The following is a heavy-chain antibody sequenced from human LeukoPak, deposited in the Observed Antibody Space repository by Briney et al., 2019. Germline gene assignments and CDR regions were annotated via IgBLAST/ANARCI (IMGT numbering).Heavy chain of an antibody. D-gene: IGHD5-12*01. CDR1: GGSVSSGSYY. V-gene: IGHV4-61*01. J-gene: IGHJ4*02. CDR2: IYYSGST. CDR3: ARLNSGYDIRFDY. Sequence: KPSETLSLTCTVSGGSVSSGSYYWSWIRQPPGKGLERIGYIYYSGSTNYNPSLKSRVTISVDTSKNQFSLKLSSVTAADTAVYYCARLNSGYDIRFDYWGQGTLVTVSS.